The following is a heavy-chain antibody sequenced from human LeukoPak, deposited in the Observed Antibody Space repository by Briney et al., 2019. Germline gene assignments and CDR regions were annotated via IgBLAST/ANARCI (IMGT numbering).Heavy chain of an antibody. Sequence: GGSLRLSCAASGFIFSSFWMGWVRQAPWKGLEWVANIKGDGSKTFYVDSVRGRFTISRDNAKNSLYLQMNSLKAEDTAVYYCVRDLPDYWGQGTLVTVSS. CDR2: IKGDGSKT. J-gene: IGHJ4*02. CDR3: VRDLPDY. V-gene: IGHV3-7*01. CDR1: GFIFSSFW.